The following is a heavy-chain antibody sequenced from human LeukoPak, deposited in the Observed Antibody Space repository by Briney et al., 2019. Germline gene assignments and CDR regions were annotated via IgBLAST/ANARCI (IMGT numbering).Heavy chain of an antibody. CDR3: ARGSSGYDTYWYFDL. J-gene: IGHJ2*01. CDR1: GGSISSSAYH. CDR2: IYHSGST. D-gene: IGHD3-22*01. Sequence: SETLSLTCTVSGGSISSSAYHWGWIRQPPGKGLEWIGSIYHSGSTYYNPSLKSRVTISVDTSKNQFSLKLSSVTAADTAVYYCARGSSGYDTYWYFDLWGRGTLVTVSS. V-gene: IGHV4-39*07.